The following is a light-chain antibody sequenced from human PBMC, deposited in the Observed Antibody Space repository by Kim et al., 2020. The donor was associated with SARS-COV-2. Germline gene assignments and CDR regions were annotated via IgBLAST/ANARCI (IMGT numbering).Light chain of an antibody. V-gene: IGLV2-11*01. CDR2: DVT. J-gene: IGLJ3*02. CDR1: SSDVGAYNY. Sequence: QSALTQPRSVSGSPGQSVTMSCTGTSSDVGAYNYVSWYQHNPGKAPKLIIYDVTKRPSGVPDRFSGSKSGNTASLTISGLQADDGYDYYRCSYAGTYTWVLGGGTQMTVL. CDR3: CSYAGTYTWV.